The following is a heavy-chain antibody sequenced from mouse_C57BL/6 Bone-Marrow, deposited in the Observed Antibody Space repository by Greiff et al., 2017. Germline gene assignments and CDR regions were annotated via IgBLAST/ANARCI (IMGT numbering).Heavy chain of an antibody. J-gene: IGHJ3*01. CDR3: ARLRLVAY. CDR2: ISSGGSYT. V-gene: IGHV5-6*01. CDR1: GFTFSSYG. Sequence: EVKLMASGGDLVKPGGSLKLSCAASGFTFSSYGMSWVRQTPDKRLEWVATISSGGSYTYYPASVKGRFTISRDNAKNTLYLQMISLKSEDTAMYYCARLRLVAYWGPGTLVTVSA. D-gene: IGHD2-2*01.